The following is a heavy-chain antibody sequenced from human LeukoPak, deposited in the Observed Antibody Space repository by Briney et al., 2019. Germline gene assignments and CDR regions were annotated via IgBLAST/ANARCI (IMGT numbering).Heavy chain of an antibody. CDR3: ARGPLANGYSSSWYYYYGMDV. Sequence: GGSLRLSCAASGFTVSSNYMCWVRQAPGKGLEWVSVIYSGGSTYYADSVKGRFTISRDNSKNTLYLQMNSLRAEDTAVYYCARGPLANGYSSSWYYYYGMDVWGQGTTVTVSS. CDR1: GFTVSSNY. CDR2: IYSGGST. D-gene: IGHD6-13*01. J-gene: IGHJ6*02. V-gene: IGHV3-66*01.